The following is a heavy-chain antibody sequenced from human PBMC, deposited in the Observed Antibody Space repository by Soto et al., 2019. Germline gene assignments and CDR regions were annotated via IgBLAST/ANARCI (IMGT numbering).Heavy chain of an antibody. Sequence: LRHSCAASGFTFANAWINCVRKAPGKGLEWVGRIKSNTDGGTTDFAEPVNGRFALSRDDSNNMVYLQMNSLKIEDTAVYFCTTDTYRTIVTPRFDYWGHGTLVTISS. CDR2: IKSNTDGGTT. D-gene: IGHD3-22*01. CDR3: TTDTYRTIVTPRFDY. J-gene: IGHJ4*01. V-gene: IGHV3-15*07. CDR1: GFTFANAW.